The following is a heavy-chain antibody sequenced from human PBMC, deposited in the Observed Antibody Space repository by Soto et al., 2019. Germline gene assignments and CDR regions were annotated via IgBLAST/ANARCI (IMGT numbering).Heavy chain of an antibody. CDR1: GFTFTNYA. CDR3: EKKGLGSLATYCNYGDCHYALAL. J-gene: IGHJ3*01. Sequence: EVQLLESGGGLVQPGGSLRLSCAASGFTFTNYAMSWVRQAPGKGLEWVSTVSGGGDGTYYADSVKGRFSTSRDNSRNTVYLQMNRLRAEDTAVYYCEKKGLGSLATYCNYGDCHYALALWGQGTIVTVSS. CDR2: VSGGGDGT. V-gene: IGHV3-23*01. D-gene: IGHD2-21*02.